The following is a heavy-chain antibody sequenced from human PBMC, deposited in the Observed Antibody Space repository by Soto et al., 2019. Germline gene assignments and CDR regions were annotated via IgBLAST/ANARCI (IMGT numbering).Heavy chain of an antibody. V-gene: IGHV4-31*03. CDR2: IYFRGNS. CDR1: GDSITSGPYY. D-gene: IGHD2-15*01. J-gene: IGHJ4*02. Sequence: QVQLQESGPGLVKPSQTLSVTCTVSGDSITSGPYYWSWVRQLPGRGLAWIGYIYFRGNSYYNPSLKSRITISLDRSKNQLSLELNSVTAADTAVYYCARSGGSNSWYGVFDFWGQGTLVNVSS. CDR3: ARSGGSNSWYGVFDF.